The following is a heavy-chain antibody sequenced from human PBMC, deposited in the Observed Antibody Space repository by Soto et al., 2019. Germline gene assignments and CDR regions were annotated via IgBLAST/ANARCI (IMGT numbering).Heavy chain of an antibody. CDR1: GETFTRDG. J-gene: IGHJ6*02. V-gene: IGHV1-18*01. CDR2: ISAYNGNT. Sequence: KGYWKAAGETFTRDGSSWGRRERGEGIEWMGWISAYNGNTNYAQKLQGRVTMTTDTSTSTAYMELRSLRSDDTAVYYCARYQLVGATPLDYYYGTDVLVQGTTVT. CDR3: ARYQLVGATPLDYYYGTDV. D-gene: IGHD1-26*01.